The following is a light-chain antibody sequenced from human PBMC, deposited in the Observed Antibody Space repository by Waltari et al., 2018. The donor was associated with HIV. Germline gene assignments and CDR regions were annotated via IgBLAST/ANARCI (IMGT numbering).Light chain of an antibody. V-gene: IGLV2-14*01. J-gene: IGLJ2*01. CDR1: TSDFVLYNF. Sequence: QSTLTQPASVSGSPAHSLTISCTRSTSDFVLYNFISWYQQHPGGVPKVIIYELFSRPSGISSRVSGSRSANTASLTISWLQPEDEADYYCASFTSNYTLIFGGGTKVTVL. CDR3: ASFTSNYTLI. CDR2: ELF.